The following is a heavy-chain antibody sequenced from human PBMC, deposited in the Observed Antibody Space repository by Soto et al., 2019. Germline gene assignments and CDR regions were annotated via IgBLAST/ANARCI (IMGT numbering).Heavy chain of an antibody. V-gene: IGHV3-13*01. Sequence: TGGSLRLSCAASGFTFSSYDMHWVRQATGKGLEWVSAIGTAGDTYYPGSVKGRFTISRENAKNSLYLQMNSLRAEDTAVYYCARGTYYYDSSGYYNAFDIWGQGTMVTVSS. J-gene: IGHJ3*02. D-gene: IGHD3-22*01. CDR1: GFTFSSYD. CDR3: ARGTYYYDSSGYYNAFDI. CDR2: IGTAGDT.